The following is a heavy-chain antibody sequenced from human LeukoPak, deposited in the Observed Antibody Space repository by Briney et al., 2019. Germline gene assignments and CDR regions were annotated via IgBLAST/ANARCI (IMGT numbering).Heavy chain of an antibody. CDR1: GFTFSSYW. D-gene: IGHD6-6*01. J-gene: IGHJ4*02. CDR3: ARDDSRSTFDY. V-gene: IGHV3-7*01. Sequence: GGSLRLSCAASGFTFSSYWMSWVRQAPGKGLEWVANIKQDGSEIYYVDSVKGRFTISRDNAKNSLYLQMNSLRAEDTAVYYCARDDSRSTFDYWGQGTLVTVSS. CDR2: IKQDGSEI.